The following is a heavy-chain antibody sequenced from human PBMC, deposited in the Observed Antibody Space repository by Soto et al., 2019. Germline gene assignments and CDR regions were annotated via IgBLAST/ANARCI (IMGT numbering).Heavy chain of an antibody. CDR3: ARGVYSSGLAWFDP. CDR1: GGTFSSYA. J-gene: IGHJ5*02. Sequence: ASVKVSCKASGGTFSSYAISWVRQAPGQGLEWMGGIIPIFGTANYAQKFQGRVTITADESTSTAYMELSSLRSEDTAVYYCARGVYSSGLAWFDPWGQGTLVTVSS. V-gene: IGHV1-69*13. D-gene: IGHD6-19*01. CDR2: IIPIFGTA.